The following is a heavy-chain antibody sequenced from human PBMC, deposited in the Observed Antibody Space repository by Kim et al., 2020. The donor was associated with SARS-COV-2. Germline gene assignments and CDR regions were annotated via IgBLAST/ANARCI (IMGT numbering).Heavy chain of an antibody. CDR2: IYSGGST. CDR1: GFTVSSNY. CDR3: ARVPGAYFYDWYFDL. J-gene: IGHJ2*01. V-gene: IGHV3-53*01. D-gene: IGHD3-3*01. Sequence: GGSLRLSCAASGFTVSSNYMYWVRQAPGKGLEWVSVIYSGGSTYYADSVKGRFTISRDNSKNTLYFQMNSLRAEDTAEYYCARVPGAYFYDWYFDLWGRGTLFTVSS.